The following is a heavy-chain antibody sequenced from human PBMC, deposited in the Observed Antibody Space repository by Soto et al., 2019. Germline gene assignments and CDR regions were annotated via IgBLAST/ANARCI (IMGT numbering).Heavy chain of an antibody. D-gene: IGHD5-18*01. CDR1: GGSISSYY. CDR3: ARDNGYSYGYTLDH. Sequence: QVQLQESGPGLVKPSETLSLTCTVSGGSISSYYWSWIRQPPGKGLEWIGYIYYSGSTNYNPSLMSSVTISVDTSKNQFSLKLSSVTAADTAVYYCARDNGYSYGYTLDHWGQGTLVTVSS. V-gene: IGHV4-59*01. J-gene: IGHJ4*02. CDR2: IYYSGST.